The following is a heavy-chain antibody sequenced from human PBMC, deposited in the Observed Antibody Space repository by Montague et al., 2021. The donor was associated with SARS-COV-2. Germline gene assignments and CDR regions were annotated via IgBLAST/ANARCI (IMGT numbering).Heavy chain of an antibody. V-gene: IGHV4-34*01. J-gene: IGHJ4*02. CDR2: INHRGTS. CDR3: ARGRQHFNMIVVVMTGGEYYFDY. Sequence: SETLSLTCAVYGGSFSDYYWSWIRQPPGKGLEWIGEINHRGTSKYNPSPKSRVSISLDTSKNQFSLYLSSVTAADRAVYYCARGRQHFNMIVVVMTGGEYYFDYWGQGTLVTVSS. D-gene: IGHD3-22*01. CDR1: GGSFSDYY.